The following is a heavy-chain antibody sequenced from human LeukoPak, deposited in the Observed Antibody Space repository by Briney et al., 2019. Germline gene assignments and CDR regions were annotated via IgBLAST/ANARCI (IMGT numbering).Heavy chain of an antibody. CDR2: ISSSSSYI. D-gene: IGHD1-26*01. Sequence: PGGSLRLSCAASGFTFSSYSMNWFRQAPGKGLEWVSSISSSSSYIHSADSVRGRFTISRDNAKNSLFLQMNSLRAEDTAVYYCARDEWGDAFDIWGQGTMVTVFS. J-gene: IGHJ3*02. CDR3: ARDEWGDAFDI. CDR1: GFTFSSYS. V-gene: IGHV3-21*01.